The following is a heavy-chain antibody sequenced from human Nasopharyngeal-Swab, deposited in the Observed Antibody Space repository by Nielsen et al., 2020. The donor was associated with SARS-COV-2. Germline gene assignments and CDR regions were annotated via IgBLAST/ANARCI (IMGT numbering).Heavy chain of an antibody. CDR2: IYYSGST. V-gene: IGHV4-59*01. D-gene: IGHD1-26*01. Sequence: WIRQPPGKGLEWIGYIYYSGSTNYNPSPKSRVTISVDTSKNQFSLKLSSVTAADTAMYYCARVWGATCLNWGQGTLVTVSS. J-gene: IGHJ4*02. CDR3: ARVWGATCLN.